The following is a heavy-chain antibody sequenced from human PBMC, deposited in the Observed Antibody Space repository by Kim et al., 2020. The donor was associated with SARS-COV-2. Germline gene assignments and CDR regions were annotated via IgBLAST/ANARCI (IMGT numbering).Heavy chain of an antibody. CDR2: IYYSGST. CDR3: ARDMATIGGGMDY. J-gene: IGHJ4*02. D-gene: IGHD5-12*01. V-gene: IGHV4-31*03. CDR1: GGSISSGGYY. Sequence: SETLSRTCTVSGGSISSGGYYWSWIRQHPGKGLEWIGYIYYSGSTYYNPSLKSRITISVDTSKNQFSLKLSSVTAADTAVYYCARDMATIGGGMDYWGQGTLVTVSS.